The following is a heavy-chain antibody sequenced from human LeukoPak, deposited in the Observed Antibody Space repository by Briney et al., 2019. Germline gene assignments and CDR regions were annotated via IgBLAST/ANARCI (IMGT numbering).Heavy chain of an antibody. CDR1: GGSISSYY. CDR3: ARVERYYDILTGYSAAAFDI. J-gene: IGHJ3*02. D-gene: IGHD3-9*01. V-gene: IGHV4-59*01. Sequence: SETLSLTCTVSGGSISSYYWSWIRQPPGKGLEWIGYIHYSGSTNYNPSLKSRVTISVDTSKNQFSLKLSSVTAADTAVYYCARVERYYDILTGYSAAAFDIWGQGTMVTVSS. CDR2: IHYSGST.